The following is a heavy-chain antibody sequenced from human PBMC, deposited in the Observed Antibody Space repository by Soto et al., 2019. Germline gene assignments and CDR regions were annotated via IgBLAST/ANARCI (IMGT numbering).Heavy chain of an antibody. V-gene: IGHV5-10-1*01. CDR2: IDPSDSYT. D-gene: IGHD1-26*01. Sequence: PGESLKISCKGSGYSFTGYWISWVRQMPGKGLEWMGRIDPSDSYTNYSPSFQGHVTISADKSISTAYLQWSSLKASDTAMYYCARVGATMMLIGDWFDPWGQGTLVTVSS. CDR3: ARVGATMMLIGDWFDP. J-gene: IGHJ5*02. CDR1: GYSFTGYW.